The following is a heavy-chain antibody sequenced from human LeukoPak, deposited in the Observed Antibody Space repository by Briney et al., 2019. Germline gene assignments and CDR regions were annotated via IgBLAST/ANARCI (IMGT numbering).Heavy chain of an antibody. D-gene: IGHD2-2*02. J-gene: IGHJ6*02. CDR2: INHSGST. CDR3: ARWAALGYCSSTSCYRRGYYYYGMDV. CDR1: GGSISSGGYY. V-gene: IGHV4-39*06. Sequence: SQTLSLTCTVSGGSISSGGYYWSWIRQPPGKGLEWIGEINHSGSTNYNPSLKSRVTISVDTSKNQFPLKLSSVTAADTAVYYCARWAALGYCSSTSCYRRGYYYYGMDVWGQGTTVTVSS.